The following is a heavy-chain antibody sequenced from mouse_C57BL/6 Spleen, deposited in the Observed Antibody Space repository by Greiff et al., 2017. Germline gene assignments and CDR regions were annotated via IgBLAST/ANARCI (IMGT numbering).Heavy chain of an antibody. J-gene: IGHJ2*01. CDR2: IDPSDSYT. V-gene: IGHV1-50*01. CDR1: GYTFTSYW. CDR3: ARFLPFDY. Sequence: VQLQQPGAELVKPGASVKLSCKASGYTFTSYWMQWVKQRPGQGLEWIGEIDPSDSYTNYNQKFKGKATLTVDTSPSTAYMQLSSLTSEDSAVYYCARFLPFDYWGQGTTLTVSS.